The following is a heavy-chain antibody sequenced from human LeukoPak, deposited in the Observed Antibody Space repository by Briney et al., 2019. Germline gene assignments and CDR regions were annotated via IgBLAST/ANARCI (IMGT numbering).Heavy chain of an antibody. D-gene: IGHD3-16*01. Sequence: ASVKVSCKVSGYTLTELSMHWVRQAPGKGLEWMGGFYPEDGETIYAQKFQGRVTMTEDTCTGTAYMELSSLRSEDTAVYYCATDSHYVWGRLSYDAFDIWGQGTMVTVSS. CDR3: ATDSHYVWGRLSYDAFDI. V-gene: IGHV1-24*01. J-gene: IGHJ3*02. CDR2: FYPEDGET. CDR1: GYTLTELS.